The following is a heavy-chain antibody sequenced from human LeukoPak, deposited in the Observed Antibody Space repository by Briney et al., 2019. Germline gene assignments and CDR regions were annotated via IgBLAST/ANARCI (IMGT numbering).Heavy chain of an antibody. CDR1: GGTFSSYA. V-gene: IGHV1-69*05. Sequence: ASVKVSCKASGGTFSSYAISWVRQAPGQGREWMGRIIPIFGTAKSAQKFQGRVTNTTDESTSTAYMELSSLRSEDTAVYYCARGMVRGVITAYYYDMDVWGKGTTVTVSS. J-gene: IGHJ6*03. CDR3: ARGMVRGVITAYYYDMDV. D-gene: IGHD3-10*01. CDR2: IIPIFGTA.